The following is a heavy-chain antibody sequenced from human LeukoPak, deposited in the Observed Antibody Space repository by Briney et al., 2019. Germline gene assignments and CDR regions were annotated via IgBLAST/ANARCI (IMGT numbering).Heavy chain of an antibody. CDR3: ARGVSGEYYYYYMDV. CDR2: INPNSGGT. D-gene: IGHD3-10*01. CDR1: GDTFTGYY. Sequence: ASVKVSCKASGDTFTGYYMHRVRQAPGQGLEWMGWINPNSGGTNYAQKFQGRVTMTRDTSISTAYMELSRLRSDDTAVYYCARGVSGEYYYYYMDVWGKGTTVSVSS. V-gene: IGHV1-2*02. J-gene: IGHJ6*03.